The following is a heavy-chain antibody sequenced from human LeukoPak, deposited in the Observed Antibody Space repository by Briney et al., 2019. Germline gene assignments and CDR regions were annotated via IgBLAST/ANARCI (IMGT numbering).Heavy chain of an antibody. CDR2: IHHTGKT. J-gene: IGHJ5*02. CDR1: GSSIRTYTH. V-gene: IGHV4-38-2*02. CDR3: LNSGSNYEAVS. D-gene: IGHD5-18*01. Sequence: SETLSLTCTVSGSSIRTYTHWGWIRQPPGKGLEWVGSIHHTGKTYYNPSLESRVTISVDTSKNQFSLKLSSVTAADTAFYFCLNSGSNYEAVSWGEGTLVTVSS.